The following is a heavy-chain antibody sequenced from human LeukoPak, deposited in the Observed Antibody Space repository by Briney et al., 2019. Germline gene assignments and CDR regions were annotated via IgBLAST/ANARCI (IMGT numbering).Heavy chain of an antibody. V-gene: IGHV3-9*01. D-gene: IGHD2-2*02. J-gene: IGHJ1*01. CDR2: ISWNSGSI. CDR3: AKASDCSSTSCYTAYFQH. CDR1: GFTFDDYA. Sequence: GRSLRLSCAASGFTFDDYAMHWVRQAPGKGLGWASGISWNSGSIGYADSVKGRFTISRDNAKNSLYLQMNSLRAEDTALYYCAKASDCSSTSCYTAYFQHWGQGTLVTVSS.